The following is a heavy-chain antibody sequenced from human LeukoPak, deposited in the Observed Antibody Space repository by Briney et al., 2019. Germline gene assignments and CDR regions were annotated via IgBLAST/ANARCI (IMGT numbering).Heavy chain of an antibody. CDR2: INPNSGGT. CDR1: GYTFTGYY. CDR3: ARGRGEYDYVWGSYGPKRRWFDP. J-gene: IGHJ5*02. V-gene: IGHV1-2*06. D-gene: IGHD3-16*01. Sequence: ASVKVSCKASGYTFTGYYMHWVRQAPGQGLEWMGRINPNSGGTNYAQKFQGRVTMTRDTSISTAYMELSRLRSDDTAVYYCARGRGEYDYVWGSYGPKRRWFDPWGQGTLVTVSS.